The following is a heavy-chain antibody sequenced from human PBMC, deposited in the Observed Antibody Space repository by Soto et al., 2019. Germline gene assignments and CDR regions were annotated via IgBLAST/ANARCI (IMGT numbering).Heavy chain of an antibody. CDR3: ARESLAYCNGDCSLRGRNWFAR. D-gene: IGHD2-21*02. Sequence: QVQLVQSGAEVKKPGASVKVSCKASGYTSTNFALSWVRQAPGQGLEWMGWISPYSGNTNYAQKLQGRGTMTTDTSRVTAYMELSSLRSDDTAVYYCARESLAYCNGDCSLRGRNWFARWGQGALVTVSS. J-gene: IGHJ5*02. CDR1: GYTSTNFA. V-gene: IGHV1-18*01. CDR2: ISPYSGNT.